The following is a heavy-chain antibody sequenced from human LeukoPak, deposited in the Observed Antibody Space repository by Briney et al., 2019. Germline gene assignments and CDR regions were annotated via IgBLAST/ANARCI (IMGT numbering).Heavy chain of an antibody. CDR1: GFTFSSYG. CDR2: ISYDGSNK. CDR3: ARTAIYDFWSGYYLAETMYYYYGMDV. Sequence: PTGGSLRLSCAASGFTFSSYGMHWVRQAPGKGLEWVAVISYDGSNKYYADSVKGRFTISRDNSKNTLYLQMNSLRAEDTAVYYCARTAIYDFWSGYYLAETMYYYYGMDVWGQGTTVTVSS. V-gene: IGHV3-30*03. D-gene: IGHD3-3*01. J-gene: IGHJ6*02.